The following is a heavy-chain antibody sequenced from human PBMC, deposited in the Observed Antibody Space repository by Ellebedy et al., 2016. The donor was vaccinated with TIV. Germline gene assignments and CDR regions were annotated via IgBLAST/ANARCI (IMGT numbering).Heavy chain of an antibody. D-gene: IGHD4-11*01. CDR3: ARDRGDYSISGP. Sequence: GESLKISCVASGFTFGRYRMHWVRQAPGNKLVWVSRIKSDGSSTTHADSVKGRFTTSRDNARNTLYLQMNSLRGEDTAVYFCARDRGDYSISGPWGQGTLVTVSS. J-gene: IGHJ5*02. CDR1: GFTFGRYR. V-gene: IGHV3-74*01. CDR2: IKSDGSST.